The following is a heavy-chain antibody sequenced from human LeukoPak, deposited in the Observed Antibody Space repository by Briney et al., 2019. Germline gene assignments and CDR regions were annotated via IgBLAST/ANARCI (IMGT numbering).Heavy chain of an antibody. D-gene: IGHD3-10*01. CDR1: GGSINNYY. CDR2: IYTTGGT. Sequence: SETLSLTCTVSGGSINNYYWSWIRQPAGKGLEWIGRIYTTGGTNYNPSLKSRVTMSVDTSKNQFSLKLSSVTAADTAVYYCARDKVEWFGETPYMDVWGKGTTVTISS. CDR3: ARDKVEWFGETPYMDV. J-gene: IGHJ6*03. V-gene: IGHV4-4*07.